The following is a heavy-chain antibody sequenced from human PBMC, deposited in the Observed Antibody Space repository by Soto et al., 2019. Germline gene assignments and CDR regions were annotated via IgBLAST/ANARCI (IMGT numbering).Heavy chain of an antibody. V-gene: IGHV2-5*02. CDR1: GFSLSTSGAA. CDR2: IYWDGDK. J-gene: IGHJ5*02. Sequence: QINLIESGPTLVKPTQTLTLTCTFSGFSLSTSGAAVGWVRQPPGRALEWLALIYWDGDKRYNASLGNRLPITKDTSMNQLVLTLTNVDPADTATYYGAHRATMTIFGLIIDNGIWFDPWGQGTRVIVSS. D-gene: IGHD3-3*01. CDR3: AHRATMTIFGLIIDNGIWFDP.